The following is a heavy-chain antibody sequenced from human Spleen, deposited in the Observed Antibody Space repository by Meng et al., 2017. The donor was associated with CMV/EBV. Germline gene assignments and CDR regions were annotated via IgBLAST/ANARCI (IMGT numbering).Heavy chain of an antibody. CDR1: GDSISTSSHY. CDR3: ADLGGAFGMDV. V-gene: IGHV3-72*01. CDR2: IKKRADSFTT. J-gene: IGHJ6*02. Sequence: LSLTCTVSGDSISTSSHYWGWVRQSPGGGLEWVGQIKKRADSFTTHYAASVKGRFSISRDDSKNSVYLQMNSLRTEDSAVYYCADLGGAFGMDVWGQGTTVTVSS.